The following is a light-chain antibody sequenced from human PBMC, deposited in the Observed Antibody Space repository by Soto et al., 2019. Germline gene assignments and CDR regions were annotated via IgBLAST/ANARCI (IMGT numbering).Light chain of an antibody. CDR2: AAS. Sequence: IQMTQSPSSLSASLGDSVTITCRASRGISNYLAWYQQKPGKVPKLLIYAASSLQSGVPSRFSGSGSGTDFTLTISSLQPEDFATYYCQQSYSTPRTFGQGTKVDIK. CDR3: QQSYSTPRT. J-gene: IGKJ1*01. CDR1: RGISNY. V-gene: IGKV1-39*01.